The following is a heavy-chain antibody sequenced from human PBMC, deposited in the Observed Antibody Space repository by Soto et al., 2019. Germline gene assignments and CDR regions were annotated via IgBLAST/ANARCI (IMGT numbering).Heavy chain of an antibody. CDR2: INPSGGST. J-gene: IGHJ5*02. CDR3: ARGLSYSSSWYLAMGLWFDP. V-gene: IGHV1-46*01. CDR1: GYTFTSYY. D-gene: IGHD6-13*01. Sequence: ASVKVSCKASGYTFTSYYMHWVRQAPGQGLAWMGIINPSGGSTSYAQKFQGRVTMTRDTSTSTVYMELSGLRSEDTAVYYCARGLSYSSSWYLAMGLWFDPWGQGTLVTVS.